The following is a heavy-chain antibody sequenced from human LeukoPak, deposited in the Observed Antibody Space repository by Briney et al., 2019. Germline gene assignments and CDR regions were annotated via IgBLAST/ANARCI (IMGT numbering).Heavy chain of an antibody. J-gene: IGHJ6*03. CDR3: ARIDNWNYYYMDV. V-gene: IGHV1-8*03. D-gene: IGHD1-20*01. CDR2: MNPNNGDS. CDR1: GYTFTNYH. Sequence: ASVKVSCKASGYTFTNYHINWVRQATGQGLEWMGWMNPNNGDSGYAQKFQGRVTITRDTSISTSYMELRSLRSDDTAVYFCARIDNWNYYYMDVWGKGTTVTVSS.